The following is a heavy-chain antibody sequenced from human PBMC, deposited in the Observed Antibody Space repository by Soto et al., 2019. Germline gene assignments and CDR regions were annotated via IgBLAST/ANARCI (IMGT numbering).Heavy chain of an antibody. V-gene: IGHV4-39*01. CDR1: GGSISRSSYY. Sequence: QLQLQESGPGLVKPSETLSLTCTVSGGSISRSSYYWGWIRQPPGKGLEWIGSIYYSGSTYYNPSLKIRVNMSVAKSKNQFSLKVSSVTAADTAVYYCARRLDFGDPGFDYWGQGILVTVSS. CDR3: ARRLDFGDPGFDY. D-gene: IGHD4-17*01. J-gene: IGHJ4*02. CDR2: IYYSGST.